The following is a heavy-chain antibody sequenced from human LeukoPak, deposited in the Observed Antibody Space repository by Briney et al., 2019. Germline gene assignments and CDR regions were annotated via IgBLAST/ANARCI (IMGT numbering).Heavy chain of an antibody. CDR3: AKDISEGELNYGMDV. CDR1: GFTFDDYA. D-gene: IGHD1-7*01. CDR2: ISWNSGSI. Sequence: GGSPRLSCAASGFTFDDYAMHWVRQAPGKGLEWVSGISWNSGSIGYADSVKGRFTISRDNAKNSLYLQMNSLRAEDTALYYCAKDISEGELNYGMDVWGQGTTVTVSS. V-gene: IGHV3-9*01. J-gene: IGHJ6*02.